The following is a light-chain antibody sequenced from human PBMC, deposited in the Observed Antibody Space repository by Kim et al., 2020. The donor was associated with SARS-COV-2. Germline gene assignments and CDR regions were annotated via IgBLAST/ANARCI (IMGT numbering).Light chain of an antibody. CDR1: SSNIGSNT. Sequence: QSVLTQPPSASGTPGQRVTISCSGSSSNIGSNTVNWYQQLPGTAPKLLIYSNNQRPSGVPDRFYGSKSGTSASLGISGLQSEDEADYYCAPWDDSLNGPVFGAGTQLTVL. J-gene: IGLJ2*01. CDR3: APWDDSLNGPV. CDR2: SNN. V-gene: IGLV1-44*01.